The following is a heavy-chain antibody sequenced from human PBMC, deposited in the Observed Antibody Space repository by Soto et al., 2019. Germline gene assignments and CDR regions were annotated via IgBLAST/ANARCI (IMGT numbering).Heavy chain of an antibody. D-gene: IGHD2-2*01. CDR2: IYHSGST. V-gene: IGHV4-30-2*01. CDR1: GGSISSGGYS. J-gene: IGHJ5*02. Sequence: SETLSLTCAVSGGSISSGGYSLSWIRQPPGKGLEWIGYIYHSGSTYYNPSLKNRVTISVDRSKNQLSLQLSSVTAADTAVYYCARVPDRWGQGTLVTVS. CDR3: ARVPDR.